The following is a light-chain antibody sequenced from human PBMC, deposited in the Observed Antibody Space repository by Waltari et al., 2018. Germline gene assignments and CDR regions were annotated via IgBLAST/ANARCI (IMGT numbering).Light chain of an antibody. Sequence: QSALTQPPSASGTPGQRVTISCSGGGSHIGSNFLYWYKQLPGAAPKLLMYRTDARPSGVPDRVPGAKSGTSGSLASCGLRAEDEADYDCAAWDGRLSSWLFGGGTTLTVL. CDR2: RTD. CDR1: GSHIGSNF. CDR3: AAWDGRLSSWL. V-gene: IGLV1-47*01. J-gene: IGLJ3*02.